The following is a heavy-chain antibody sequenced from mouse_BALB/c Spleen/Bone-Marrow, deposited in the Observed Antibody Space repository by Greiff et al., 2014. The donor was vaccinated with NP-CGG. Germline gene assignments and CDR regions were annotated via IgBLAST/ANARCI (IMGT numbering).Heavy chain of an antibody. CDR2: ISSGGNYT. V-gene: IGHV5-9-3*01. D-gene: IGHD1-1*01. CDR3: ARSYGSSYDY. CDR1: GFTFSSYA. Sequence: EVQGVESGGGLVKPGGTLKLSCAASGFTFSSYAMSWVRQTPEKRLEWVATISSGGNYTYYPDSLTGRFTISRDNAKNTLYLQMSSLRSEDTAMYYCARSYGSSYDYWGQGTTLTVSS. J-gene: IGHJ2*01.